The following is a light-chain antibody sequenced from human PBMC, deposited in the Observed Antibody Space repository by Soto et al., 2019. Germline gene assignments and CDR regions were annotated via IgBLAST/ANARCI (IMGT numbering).Light chain of an antibody. CDR1: ALANHY. CDR2: KDT. J-gene: IGLJ1*01. V-gene: IGLV3-25*02. CDR3: QSTDSSGTLDV. Sequence: SYELTQPPSVSVSPGQTARITCSGDALANHYGYWYQQRPGQAPVLVIYKDTERPSGIPERFSGSSSGTTVTLTISGVQAEDEADYYCQSTDSSGTLDVFGTGTKVTVL.